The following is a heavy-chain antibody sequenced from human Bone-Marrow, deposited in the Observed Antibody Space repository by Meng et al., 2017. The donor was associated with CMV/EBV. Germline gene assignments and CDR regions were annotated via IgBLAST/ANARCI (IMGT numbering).Heavy chain of an antibody. D-gene: IGHD3-22*01. CDR3: ARDRYYYDSSSYYSY. V-gene: IGHV3-74*01. Sequence: LSLPCAASGFTFSSKWTHWVRQAPGKGLVWVSRINSDGSSSSYADSVKGRFTISRDNAKNTLYLQMNSLGAEDTAVYYCARDRYYYDSSSYYSYWGQGNLVNVAS. CDR1: GFTFSSKW. CDR2: INSDGSSS. J-gene: IGHJ4*02.